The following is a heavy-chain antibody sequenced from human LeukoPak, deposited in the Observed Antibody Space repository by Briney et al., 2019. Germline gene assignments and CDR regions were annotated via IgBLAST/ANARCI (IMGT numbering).Heavy chain of an antibody. CDR3: TKDLSSQWFTDIRHYGMNV. CDR2: ISWHSRSI. J-gene: IGHJ6*02. V-gene: IGHV3-9*01. Sequence: GGSLRLSCAASGFTFDDYSMHCVRQAPGKGLEWVAGISWHSRSIGYADSVKGRFTISRDNAKNSVSLQMNSLRTEDTALYYCTKDLSSQWFTDIRHYGMNVWGQGTTVAVSS. CDR1: GFTFDDYS. D-gene: IGHD3-22*01.